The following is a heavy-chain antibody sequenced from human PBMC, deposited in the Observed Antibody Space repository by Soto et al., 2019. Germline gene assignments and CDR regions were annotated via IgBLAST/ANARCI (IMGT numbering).Heavy chain of an antibody. CDR3: ARVWYCSSTSRQQDY. V-gene: IGHV3-30-3*01. CDR1: GFTFSSYA. Sequence: GSLRLSCAASGFTFSSYAMHWVRQAPGKGLEWVAVISYDGSNKYYADSVKGRFTISRDNSKNTLYLQMNSLRAEDTAVYYCARVWYCSSTSRQQDYWGQGTLVTVSS. CDR2: ISYDGSNK. D-gene: IGHD2-2*01. J-gene: IGHJ4*02.